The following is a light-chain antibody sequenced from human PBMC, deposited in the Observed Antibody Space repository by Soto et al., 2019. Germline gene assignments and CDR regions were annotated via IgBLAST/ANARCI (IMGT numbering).Light chain of an antibody. Sequence: DIVMTQSPDSLAVSLGERATINCKSSQSVLYSSNNKKYLAWYQQKPGQPPKLLIYWASTRESGVPDRFSGSGSGTDFTLTISSLQAEDVAVYYCQQYYSTPPLFGQGTKLEIK. J-gene: IGKJ2*01. CDR1: QSVLYSSNNKKY. CDR3: QQYYSTPPL. V-gene: IGKV4-1*01. CDR2: WAS.